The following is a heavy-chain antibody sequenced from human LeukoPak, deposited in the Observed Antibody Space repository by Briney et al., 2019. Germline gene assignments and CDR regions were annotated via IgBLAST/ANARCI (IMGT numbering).Heavy chain of an antibody. CDR2: IYHSGTA. J-gene: IGHJ4*02. CDR3: ARTYNWNYFDY. CDR1: GGSFSGYY. Sequence: SETLSLTCAVYGGSFSGYYWSWIRQPPGKGLEWIGEIYHSGTANYNPSLKSRVTISVDKSKNQFSLKLSSVTAADTAVYYCARTYNWNYFDYWGQGTLVTVSS. D-gene: IGHD1-20*01. V-gene: IGHV4-34*01.